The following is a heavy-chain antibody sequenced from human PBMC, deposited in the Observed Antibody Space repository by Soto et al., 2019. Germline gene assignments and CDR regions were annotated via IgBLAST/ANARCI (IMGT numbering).Heavy chain of an antibody. CDR2: ISYDGSNK. CDR3: ARSRRWGFGEPWPIDY. V-gene: IGHV3-30-3*01. D-gene: IGHD3-10*01. CDR1: GFTFSSYA. J-gene: IGHJ4*02. Sequence: PGGSLRLSCAAPGFTFSSYAMRWVRQAPGKGLEWVAVISYDGSNKYYADSVKGRFTISRDNSKNTLYLQMNSLRAEDTAVYYCARSRRWGFGEPWPIDYWGQGT.